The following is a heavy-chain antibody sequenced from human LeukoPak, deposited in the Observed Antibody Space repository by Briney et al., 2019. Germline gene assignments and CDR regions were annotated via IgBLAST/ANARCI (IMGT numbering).Heavy chain of an antibody. J-gene: IGHJ4*02. D-gene: IGHD2-2*03. CDR2: ISSSSSYI. Sequence: GGSLRLSCAASGFTFSSYSMNWVRQAPGKGLEWVSSISSSSSYIYYADSVKGRFTISRDNAKNSLYLQMISLRAEDTAVYYCAREAGTGYCTSTSCLGDYWGQGTLVTVSS. CDR1: GFTFSSYS. CDR3: AREAGTGYCTSTSCLGDY. V-gene: IGHV3-21*04.